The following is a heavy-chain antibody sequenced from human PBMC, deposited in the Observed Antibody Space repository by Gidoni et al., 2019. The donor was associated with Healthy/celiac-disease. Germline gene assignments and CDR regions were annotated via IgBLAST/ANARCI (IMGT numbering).Heavy chain of an antibody. CDR2: ISGSGGST. CDR3: AKDPATIFGVVNYYFDY. D-gene: IGHD3-3*01. V-gene: IGHV3-23*01. Sequence: EVQLLESGGGLVQPGGSLRLSCAASGFTFSSYAMSWVRQAPGKGLEWVSAISGSGGSTYYADSVKGRFTISRDNSKNTLYLQMNSLRAEDTAVYYCAKDPATIFGVVNYYFDYWGQGTLVTVSS. J-gene: IGHJ4*02. CDR1: GFTFSSYA.